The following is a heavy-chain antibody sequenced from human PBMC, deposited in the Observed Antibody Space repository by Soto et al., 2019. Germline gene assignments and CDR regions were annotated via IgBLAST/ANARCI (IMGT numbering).Heavy chain of an antibody. CDR3: ARDLYGSGSHDY. Sequence: SETLSLTCTVCGGSISSGDYYWSWIRQPPGKGLEWIGYIYYSGSTYYNPSLKSRVTISVETSKNQFSLKLSSVTAADTAVYYCARDLYGSGSHDYWGQGTLVTVSS. D-gene: IGHD3-10*01. CDR1: GGSISSGDYY. V-gene: IGHV4-30-4*01. CDR2: IYYSGST. J-gene: IGHJ4*02.